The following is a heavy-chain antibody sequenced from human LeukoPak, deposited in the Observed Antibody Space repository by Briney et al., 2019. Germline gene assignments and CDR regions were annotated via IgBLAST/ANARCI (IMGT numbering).Heavy chain of an antibody. Sequence: GESLKISCKGSGYSFTIYWIGWVRQMPGKGLEWMGIIYPGDSDTRYSQSFQGQVPISADKSISTAYLKWSSLKASDTAMYYCARRYYYGSGSSYYFDYWGQGTLVTVSS. D-gene: IGHD3-10*01. CDR3: ARRYYYGSGSSYYFDY. J-gene: IGHJ4*02. CDR1: GYSFTIYW. CDR2: IYPGDSDT. V-gene: IGHV5-51*01.